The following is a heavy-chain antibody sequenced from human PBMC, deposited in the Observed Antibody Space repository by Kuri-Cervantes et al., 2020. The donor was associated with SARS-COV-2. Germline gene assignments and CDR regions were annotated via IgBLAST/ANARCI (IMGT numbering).Heavy chain of an antibody. CDR2: MNPNSGNT. V-gene: IGHV1-8*02. D-gene: IGHD3-3*01. CDR1: GYTFTSYG. CDR3: ARDPTYYDFWSGYSRGNWFDP. J-gene: IGHJ5*02. Sequence: ASVKVSCKASGYTFTSYGINWVRQATGQGLEWMGWMNPNSGNTGYAQKFQGRVTMTRNTSISTAYMELSSLRSEDTAVYYCARDPTYYDFWSGYSRGNWFDPWGQGTLVTVSS.